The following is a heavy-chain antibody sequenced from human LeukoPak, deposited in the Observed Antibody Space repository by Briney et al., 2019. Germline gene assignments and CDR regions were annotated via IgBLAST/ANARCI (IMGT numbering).Heavy chain of an antibody. CDR1: GYTFTGYY. J-gene: IGHJ4*02. CDR3: ARGGRLQFLEWLGSAPDY. CDR2: INPNSGGT. V-gene: IGHV1-2*02. D-gene: IGHD3-3*01. Sequence: ASVKVSCKASGYTFTGYYMHWVRQAPGQGLEWMGWINPNSGGTNYAQKFQGRVTMTRDTSISTAYMELSRLRSDDTAVYYCARGGRLQFLEWLGSAPDYWGQGTLVTVSS.